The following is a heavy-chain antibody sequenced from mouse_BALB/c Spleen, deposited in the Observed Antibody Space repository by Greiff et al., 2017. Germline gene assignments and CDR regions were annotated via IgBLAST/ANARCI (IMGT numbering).Heavy chain of an antibody. D-gene: IGHD1-1*01. CDR3: ARSPYFYY. J-gene: IGHJ4*01. CDR1: GYSITSDYA. V-gene: IGHV3-2*02. Sequence: EVQLQESGPGLVKPSQSLSLTCTVTGYSITSDYAWNWIRQFPGNKLEWMGYISYSGSTSYNPSLKSRISITRDTSKNQFFLQLNSVTTEDTATYYCARSPYFYYWGQGTSVTVSS. CDR2: ISYSGST.